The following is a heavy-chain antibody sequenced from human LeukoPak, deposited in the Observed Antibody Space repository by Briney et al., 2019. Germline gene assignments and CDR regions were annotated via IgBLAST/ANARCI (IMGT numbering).Heavy chain of an antibody. Sequence: KASETLSLTCAVYGGSFSGYYWSWIRQPPGKGLEWIGEINHSGSTNYNPSLKSRVTISVDTSKNQFSLKLSSVTAADTAVYYCARHSSSSWYGDWFDPWGQGTLVTVSS. V-gene: IGHV4-34*01. CDR1: GGSFSGYY. J-gene: IGHJ5*02. D-gene: IGHD6-13*01. CDR3: ARHSSSSWYGDWFDP. CDR2: INHSGST.